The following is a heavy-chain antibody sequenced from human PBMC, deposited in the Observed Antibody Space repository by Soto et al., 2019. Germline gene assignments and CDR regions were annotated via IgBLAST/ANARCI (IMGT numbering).Heavy chain of an antibody. D-gene: IGHD3-22*01. J-gene: IGHJ4*02. CDR3: ARGPGYYYDSSGYNELDY. CDR2: ISSSSSYT. CDR1: GFTFSDYY. Sequence: PGGSLRLSCAASGFTFSDYYMSWIRQAPGKGLEWVSYISSSSSYTNYADSVKGRFTISRDNAKNSLYLQMNSLRAEDTAVYYCARGPGYYYDSSGYNELDYWGQGTLVTVSS. V-gene: IGHV3-11*06.